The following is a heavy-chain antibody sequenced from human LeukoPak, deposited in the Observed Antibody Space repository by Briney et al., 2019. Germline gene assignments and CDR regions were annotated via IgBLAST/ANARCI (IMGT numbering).Heavy chain of an antibody. D-gene: IGHD1-26*01. CDR1: GGSITSYY. V-gene: IGHV4-59*01. Sequence: SETLSLTCTVSGGSITSYYWSWIRQHPGEGLEWIGYIYYSGSTNYNPSLKSRVTISVDTSKNQFSLKLSSVTAADTAVYYCARDSSSGLVNYWGQGTLVTVSS. CDR2: IYYSGST. CDR3: ARDSSSGLVNY. J-gene: IGHJ4*02.